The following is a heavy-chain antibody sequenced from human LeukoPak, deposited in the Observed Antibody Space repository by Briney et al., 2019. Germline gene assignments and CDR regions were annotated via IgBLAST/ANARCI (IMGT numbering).Heavy chain of an antibody. D-gene: IGHD3-9*01. CDR2: INPNSGGT. Sequence: ASVKVSCKASGYTFTGYYMHWVRQAPGQGLEWMGWINPNSGGTNYAQKFQGWVTMTRDTSISTAYMELSRLRSDDTAVYYCARVLRYFDPYDAFDIWGQGTMVTVSS. J-gene: IGHJ3*02. CDR1: GYTFTGYY. V-gene: IGHV1-2*04. CDR3: ARVLRYFDPYDAFDI.